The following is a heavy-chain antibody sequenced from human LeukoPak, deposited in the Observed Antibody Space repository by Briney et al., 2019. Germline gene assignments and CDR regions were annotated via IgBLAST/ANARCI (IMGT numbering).Heavy chain of an antibody. CDR3: ARDVCTGSTCNSGAIFDY. CDR1: GGSVSRGYYY. V-gene: IGHV4-61*01. D-gene: IGHD2-8*02. CDR2: IYYSGST. Sequence: PSETLSLTCTVSGGSVSRGYYYWSWIRQSPGKGLEWIGNIYYSGSTNYNPSLKSRVTISSDTSKNQFSLKLSSVTAADTAVYYCARDVCTGSTCNSGAIFDYWGQGTLVTVSS. J-gene: IGHJ4*02.